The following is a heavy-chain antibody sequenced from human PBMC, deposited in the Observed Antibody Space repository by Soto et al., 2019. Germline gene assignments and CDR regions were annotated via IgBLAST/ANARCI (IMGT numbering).Heavy chain of an antibody. D-gene: IGHD3-10*01. J-gene: IGHJ5*02. V-gene: IGHV4-31*03. CDR2: IYYSGST. CDR3: ARGYYYGSGSAPNWFDP. CDR1: GGSISSGGYY. Sequence: PSETLSLTCTVSGGSISSGGYYWSWIRQHPGKGLEWIGYIYYSGSTYYNPSLKSRITISVDTSKNQFSLKLSSVTAADTAVYYCARGYYYGSGSAPNWFDPWGQGTLVTVSS.